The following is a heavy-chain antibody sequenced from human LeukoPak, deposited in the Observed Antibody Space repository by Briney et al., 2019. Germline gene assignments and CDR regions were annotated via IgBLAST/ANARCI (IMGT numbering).Heavy chain of an antibody. CDR2: ISYSGST. D-gene: IGHD6-13*01. V-gene: IGHV4-61*01. CDR3: ARTGGSSSWPKVFDY. CDR1: GGSVSSVIYY. J-gene: IGHJ4*02. Sequence: SETLSLTCTVSGGSVSSVIYYWSWIRQPPGKGLERIVYISYSGSTNYNPSLKSRVTISGDTSKNQFSLKLSSVTAADTAVYYCARTGGSSSWPKVFDYWGQGTLVTVSS.